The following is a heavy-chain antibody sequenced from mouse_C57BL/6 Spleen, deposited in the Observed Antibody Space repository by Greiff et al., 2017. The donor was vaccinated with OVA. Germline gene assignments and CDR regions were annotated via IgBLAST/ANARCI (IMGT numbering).Heavy chain of an antibody. CDR3: TLITTVVEGAMDY. CDR1: GYTFTSYW. D-gene: IGHD1-1*01. J-gene: IGHJ4*01. CDR2: IYPGNSDT. Sequence: EVQLQQSGTVLARPGASVKMSCKTSGYTFTSYWMHWVKQRPGQGLEWIGAIYPGNSDTSYNQKFKGKAKLTAVTSASTAYMELSSLTNEDSAVYYCTLITTVVEGAMDYWGQGTSVTVSS. V-gene: IGHV1-5*01.